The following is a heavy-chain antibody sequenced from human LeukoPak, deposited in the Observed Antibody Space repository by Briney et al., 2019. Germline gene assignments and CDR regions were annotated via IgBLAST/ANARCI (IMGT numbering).Heavy chain of an antibody. CDR3: ARDGGSVAGRGDWFDP. Sequence: PSETLSLTCTVSGGSISSSSYYWGWIRQPPGKGLEWIGSIYYSGSTYYNPSLKSRVTISVDTSKNQFSLKLSSVTAADTAVYYCARDGGSVAGRGDWFDPWGQGTLVTVSS. CDR2: IYYSGST. J-gene: IGHJ5*02. CDR1: GGSISSSSYY. V-gene: IGHV4-39*07. D-gene: IGHD6-19*01.